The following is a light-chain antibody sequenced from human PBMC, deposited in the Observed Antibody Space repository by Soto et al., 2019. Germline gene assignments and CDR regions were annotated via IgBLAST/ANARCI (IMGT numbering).Light chain of an antibody. CDR2: NNT. Sequence: QSVLTQPPSASGTPGQRVTISCSGSSSNIGSNTVSWYQQLPGTAPKLLIYNNTQRPSGVPDRFSGSKSGTSASLAISGLQSDDEADYYCTSFTASNTWVFGGGTKLTVL. CDR3: TSFTASNTWV. CDR1: SSNIGSNT. J-gene: IGLJ3*02. V-gene: IGLV1-44*01.